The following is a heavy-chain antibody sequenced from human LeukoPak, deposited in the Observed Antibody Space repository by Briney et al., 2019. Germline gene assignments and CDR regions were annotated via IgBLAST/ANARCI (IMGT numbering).Heavy chain of an antibody. CDR1: GGPISSGGYY. CDR3: ARAKREYCSGGSCPPNWFDP. CDR2: IYYSGST. J-gene: IGHJ5*02. D-gene: IGHD2-15*01. V-gene: IGHV4-31*03. Sequence: SETLSLTCTVSGGPISSGGYYWSWIRQHPGKGLEWIGYIYYSGSTYYNPSLKSRVTISVDTSKNQFSLKLRSVAAADTAVYYCARAKREYCSGGSCPPNWFDPWGQGTLVTVSS.